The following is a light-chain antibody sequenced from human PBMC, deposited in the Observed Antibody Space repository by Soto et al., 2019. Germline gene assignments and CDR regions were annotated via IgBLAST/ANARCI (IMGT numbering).Light chain of an antibody. V-gene: IGLV1-51*01. Sequence: QSVLTQPPSMSAAPGQKVTISCSGSGFNIGNNDVSWYQHLTGTAPKLLIYDNTKRPSGIGDRFSGSKSGTLATLVITGLQNGDEADYYCGTWDTSLSAWVFGGGTQLTVL. CDR1: GFNIGNND. CDR2: DNT. J-gene: IGLJ3*02. CDR3: GTWDTSLSAWV.